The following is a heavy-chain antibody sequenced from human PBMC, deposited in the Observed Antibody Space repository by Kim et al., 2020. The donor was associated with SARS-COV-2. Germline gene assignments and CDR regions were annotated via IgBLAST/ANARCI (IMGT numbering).Heavy chain of an antibody. CDR2: INTDGGTI. D-gene: IGHD6-13*01. V-gene: IGHV3-74*01. Sequence: GGSLRLSCAASGFTLSDYRMHWVRKHSGEGLVWVSHINTDGGTIIYAESAKGRFTISRDNAKNTLYLQMNSLRAEDTALYFCARAPYGSSWPLDYWGQGALVTVSS. CDR1: GFTLSDYR. CDR3: ARAPYGSSWPLDY. J-gene: IGHJ4*02.